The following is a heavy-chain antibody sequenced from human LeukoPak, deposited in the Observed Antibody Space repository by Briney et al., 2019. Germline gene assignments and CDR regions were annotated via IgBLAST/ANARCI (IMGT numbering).Heavy chain of an antibody. V-gene: IGHV3-9*01. CDR3: AKDTQAIAVAGYFDY. J-gene: IGHJ4*02. CDR1: GFTFDDYA. Sequence: LSGGSLRLSCAASGFTFDDYAMHWVRQAPGKGLEWVSGISWNSGSIGYADSVKGRFTISRDNAKNSLYLQMNSLRAEDTALYYCAKDTQAIAVAGYFDYWGQGTLVTVSS. D-gene: IGHD6-19*01. CDR2: ISWNSGSI.